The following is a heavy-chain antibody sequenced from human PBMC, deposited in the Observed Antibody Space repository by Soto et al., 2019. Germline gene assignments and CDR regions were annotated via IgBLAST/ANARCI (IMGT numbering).Heavy chain of an antibody. CDR3: AKVTHRAPIALAGPLGS. V-gene: IGHV1-46*01. J-gene: IGHJ5*02. D-gene: IGHD6-19*01. CDR1: GSITNHH. Sequence: QVHLVQSGAEVKKPGASVNVSCQASGSITNHHMHWVRQAPGQGLEWMGIFNPSGLSTTYAQKFQGKFTIPRDPSTSTVYMDLSSRTSEDTAVYFCAKVTHRAPIALAGPLGSWAQGPLAIVPS. CDR2: FNPSGLST.